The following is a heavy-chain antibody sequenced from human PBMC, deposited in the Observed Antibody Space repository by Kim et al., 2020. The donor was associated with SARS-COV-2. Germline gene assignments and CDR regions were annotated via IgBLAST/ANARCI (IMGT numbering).Heavy chain of an antibody. D-gene: IGHD3-10*01. V-gene: IGHV1-3*01. CDR3: ARRLWLGAFDI. CDR2: INAGNGNT. CDR1: GYTFTSYA. Sequence: ASVKVSCKASGYTFTSYAMHWVRQAPGQRLEWMGWINAGNGNTKYSQKFQGRVTITRDTSASTAYMELSSLRSEDTAVCYCARRLWLGAFDIWGQGTMVTVSS. J-gene: IGHJ3*02.